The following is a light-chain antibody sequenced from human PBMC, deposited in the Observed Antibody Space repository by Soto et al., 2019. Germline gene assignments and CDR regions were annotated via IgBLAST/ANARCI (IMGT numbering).Light chain of an antibody. J-gene: IGLJ2*01. CDR2: SNN. CDR1: SSNIGSNT. Sequence: QSVLTQPPSASGTPGQRVTISCSGSSSNIGSNTVNWYQQLPGTAPKLLIYSNNQRPSGVPDRFSGSKSGTSASLAISGLQSDDEDDYYCAAWDDSLNGQVVFGGGTKLTVL. CDR3: AAWDDSLNGQVV. V-gene: IGLV1-44*01.